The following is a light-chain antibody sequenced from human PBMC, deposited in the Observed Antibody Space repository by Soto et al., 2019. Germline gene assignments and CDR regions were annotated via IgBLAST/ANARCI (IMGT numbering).Light chain of an antibody. CDR2: DSI. V-gene: IGLV1-40*01. Sequence: QSVLTQPPSVSGAPGQRITFSCTGSNSNIGAGYEVHWYQQLPRTAPKLLIYDSINRPSGVPDRFSVSKSGTSASLAITGLQAGDEADYYCQSYDSSLSGAIFGGGTKLTVL. CDR3: QSYDSSLSGAI. J-gene: IGLJ2*01. CDR1: NSNIGAGYE.